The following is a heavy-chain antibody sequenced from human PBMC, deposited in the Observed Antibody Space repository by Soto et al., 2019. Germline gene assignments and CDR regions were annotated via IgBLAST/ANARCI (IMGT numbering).Heavy chain of an antibody. Sequence: SETLSLTCTVSGGSISSHYWSWIRQPPGKGLQWIGNIYYSGSTSYNPSLKSRVTISVDTSKRQFSLKLNSVTPADTAVYYCAAGGGLPRYYWGQGTLVTVSS. CDR3: AAGGGLPRYY. CDR1: GGSISSHY. V-gene: IGHV4-59*11. J-gene: IGHJ4*02. D-gene: IGHD5-12*01. CDR2: IYYSGST.